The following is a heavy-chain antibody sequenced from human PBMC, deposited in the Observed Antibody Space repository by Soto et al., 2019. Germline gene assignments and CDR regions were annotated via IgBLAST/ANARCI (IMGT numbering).Heavy chain of an antibody. CDR3: ARFGSGFSGSHYFDCFND. V-gene: IGHV1-24*01. J-gene: IGHJ4*02. CDR2: FDPEDGET. D-gene: IGHD1-26*01. Sequence: ASVKVSCKVSGYTLTDLSIHWVRQAPGKGLEWMGSFDPEDGETTHVQNFQGRVTMTEDTSTDTAYMELSSLTSEDTAVYYCARFGSGFSGSHYFDCFNDWGQGALVTVSS. CDR1: GYTLTDLS.